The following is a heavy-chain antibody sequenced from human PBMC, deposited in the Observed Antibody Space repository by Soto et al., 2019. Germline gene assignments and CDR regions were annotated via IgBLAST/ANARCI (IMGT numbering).Heavy chain of an antibody. Sequence: EVQLVESGGGLVKPGGSLRLSCAASGFTFSNAWMSWVRQAPGKGLEWVGRIRSKSGGGTTDYAAPVKGRFTISRDDLKKTIYLQMNSLKTEDTAVYHCTPHCGGDCYSDAFDIWGQGTMVTVSS. CDR3: TPHCGGDCYSDAFDI. V-gene: IGHV3-15*01. CDR1: GFTFSNAW. CDR2: IRSKSGGGTT. D-gene: IGHD2-21*02. J-gene: IGHJ3*02.